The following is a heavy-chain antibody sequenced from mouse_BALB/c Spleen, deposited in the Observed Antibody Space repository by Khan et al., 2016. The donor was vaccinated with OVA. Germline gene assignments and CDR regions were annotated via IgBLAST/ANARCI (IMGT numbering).Heavy chain of an antibody. J-gene: IGHJ3*01. CDR3: AIGYDFFAH. D-gene: IGHD2-2*01. Sequence: EVQLQQSGPDLVKPGASVKMSCKASGYSFTAYYINWVKLSQGQSLESIGRMNPNTHNTHYNQKFKDKALLIVDTSSSTAYMELRSLTSEDSAVYYCAIGYDFFAHWGQGTLVTVSA. CDR2: MNPNTHNT. CDR1: GYSFTAYY. V-gene: IGHV1-19*01.